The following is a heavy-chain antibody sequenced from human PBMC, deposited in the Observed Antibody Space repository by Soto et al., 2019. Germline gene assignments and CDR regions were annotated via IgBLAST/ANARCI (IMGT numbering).Heavy chain of an antibody. V-gene: IGHV3-30*14. J-gene: IGHJ3*01. Sequence: QVHLVESGGGVVQPGRSLRLSCAASGFSFSDYVIHWVRQAAGKGLEWVASMTYDGATEYYADAVKGRFTMSRDNSKRTLSLQMNSLRPEDTDVYYCARVRLSIAVNDALDVWGQGTTVTVSS. CDR1: GFSFSDYV. CDR2: MTYDGATE. D-gene: IGHD3-3*02. CDR3: ARVRLSIAVNDALDV.